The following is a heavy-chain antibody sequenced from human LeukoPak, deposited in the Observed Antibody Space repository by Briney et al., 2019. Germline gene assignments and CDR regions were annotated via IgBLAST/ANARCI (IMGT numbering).Heavy chain of an antibody. J-gene: IGHJ4*02. CDR1: GYTFTSYG. CDR3: ARGVGVPAASFDY. V-gene: IGHV1-18*01. Sequence: ASVKVSCKASGYTFTSYGISWVRQAPGQGLEWMGWISAYNGNTNYAQKFQGRVTITADESTSTAYMELSSLRSEDTAVYYCARGVGVPAASFDYWGQGTLVTVSS. CDR2: ISAYNGNT. D-gene: IGHD2-2*01.